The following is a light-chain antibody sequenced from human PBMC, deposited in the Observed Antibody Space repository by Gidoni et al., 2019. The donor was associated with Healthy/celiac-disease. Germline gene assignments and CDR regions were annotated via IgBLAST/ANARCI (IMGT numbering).Light chain of an antibody. CDR2: AAS. V-gene: IGKV1-39*01. CDR1: QSISSY. CDR3: QQSYSTPQT. Sequence: DIKMTQSPSSLSASVGDRVTVTCRESQSISSYLNWYQQKPGKAPKLLIYAASSLQSWVPSRFSGSGSGTDFTLTISSLQPEDFATYYCQQSYSTPQTFGQGTKLEIK. J-gene: IGKJ2*01.